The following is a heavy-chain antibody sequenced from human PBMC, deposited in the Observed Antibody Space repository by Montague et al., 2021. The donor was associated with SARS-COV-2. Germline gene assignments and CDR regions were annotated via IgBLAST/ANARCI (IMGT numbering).Heavy chain of an antibody. CDR2: ISSSSSYI. V-gene: IGHV3-21*01. J-gene: IGHJ6*02. CDR1: GFTFSSYT. D-gene: IGHD1-26*01. CDR3: ARVGIYYYYGMDV. Sequence: SLRLSCAASGFTFSSYTMNWVRQAPGKGLEWVSSISSSSSYISYAGLVKGRFTISRDNAKNSLYLQMNSLRAEDTAVYYCARVGIYYYYGMDVWGQGTTVIVSS.